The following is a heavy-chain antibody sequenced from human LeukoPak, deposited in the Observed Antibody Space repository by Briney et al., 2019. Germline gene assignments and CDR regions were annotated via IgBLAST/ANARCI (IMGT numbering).Heavy chain of an antibody. CDR2: ISGSGVTP. J-gene: IGHJ3*02. Sequence: GGSLRLSCAASGFTFSSYVMSWVRQAPGKGLEWASAISGSGVTPYYAGSVKGRFTISRDNSKNTLDLHLNSLRAEDTAMFYCAKVDITGTIPRAFDIWGQGTMVTVSS. CDR1: GFTFSSYV. CDR3: AKVDITGTIPRAFDI. V-gene: IGHV3-23*01. D-gene: IGHD1/OR15-1a*01.